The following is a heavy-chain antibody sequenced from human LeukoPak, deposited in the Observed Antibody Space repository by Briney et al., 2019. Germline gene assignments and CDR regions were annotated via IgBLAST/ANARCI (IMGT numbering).Heavy chain of an antibody. CDR3: AKSHSVAQRGYFDY. CDR1: GLTFSTYA. V-gene: IGHV3-23*01. Sequence: GGSLRLSCAASGLTFSTYAMSWVRQAPGKGLEWVSTVANSGVDTYYADSVRGRYTISRDNSRNTVYLQINRLRAEDTAVFYCAKSHSVAQRGYFDYWGQGTLVTVSS. D-gene: IGHD4-23*01. CDR2: VANSGVDT. J-gene: IGHJ4*02.